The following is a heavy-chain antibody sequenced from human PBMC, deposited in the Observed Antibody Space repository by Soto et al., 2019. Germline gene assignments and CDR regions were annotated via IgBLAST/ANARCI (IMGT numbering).Heavy chain of an antibody. J-gene: IGHJ4*01. CDR1: GFTFSNYA. Sequence: EVQLLESGGGLVQPGGSLRLSCAASGFTFSNYAMSWVRQAPGKGLEWVSTISGAGGATFYADSVKGRFTISRDNSKSTLLLQLNSLRAEDTALYYCAKDHGTYASVGGDYWGHGTLVTVSS. CDR3: AKDHGTYASVGGDY. V-gene: IGHV3-23*01. D-gene: IGHD1-26*01. CDR2: ISGAGGAT.